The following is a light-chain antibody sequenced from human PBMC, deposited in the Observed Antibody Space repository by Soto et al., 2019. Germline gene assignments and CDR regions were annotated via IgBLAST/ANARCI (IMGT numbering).Light chain of an antibody. Sequence: EIVLTQSPGTLSLSPGERATLSCRASQSISVSYLAWFQQKPGQAPRLVVYGASSRAIGIPDRFRGSGSGTDFSLTISRLEPEDFAVYYCQQFGSSPLTFGGGTQVEIK. V-gene: IGKV3-20*01. CDR2: GAS. CDR3: QQFGSSPLT. CDR1: QSISVSY. J-gene: IGKJ4*01.